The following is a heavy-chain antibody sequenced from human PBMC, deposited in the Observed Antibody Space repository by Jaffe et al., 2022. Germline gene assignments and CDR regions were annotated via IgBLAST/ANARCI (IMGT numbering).Heavy chain of an antibody. CDR3: ASQDTRLVYFDY. CDR2: IYTLGNT. V-gene: IGHV4-61*02. J-gene: IGHJ4*02. CDR1: GDSVSSGSYY. D-gene: IGHD3-16*01. Sequence: QVQLQQSGPGLVKPSQTLSLTCNVSGDSVSSGSYYWNWIRQPAGRGLEWIGRIYTLGNTNYNPSLESRVTISLDRSKNQFSLKLTSVTAADTAVYYCASQDTRLVYFDYWGQGTLVTVSS.